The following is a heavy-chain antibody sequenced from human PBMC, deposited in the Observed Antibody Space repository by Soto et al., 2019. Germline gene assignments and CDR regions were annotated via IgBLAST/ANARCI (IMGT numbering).Heavy chain of an antibody. J-gene: IGHJ6*02. Sequence: EVQLVETGGGLIQPGGSLRLSCAASGFTVSSNYMSWVRQAPGKGLEWGSVIYSGGSTYYADSVKGRFTISRDNSKNTLYLHMNSLRAEDTAVYYCARDRTYYDFWSGYYPGYYYYYGMDVWGQGTTVTVSS. V-gene: IGHV3-53*02. D-gene: IGHD3-3*01. CDR3: ARDRTYYDFWSGYYPGYYYYYGMDV. CDR2: IYSGGST. CDR1: GFTVSSNY.